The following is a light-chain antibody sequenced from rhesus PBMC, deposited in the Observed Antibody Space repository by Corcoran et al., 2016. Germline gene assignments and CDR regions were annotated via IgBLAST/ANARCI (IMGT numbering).Light chain of an antibody. CDR2: GLF. V-gene: IGKV2-104*02. CDR3: MQALEFPRT. CDR1: QSLLDGVDGITY. Sequence: DIVLTQTPLSLPVTPGEPASISCRSSQSLLDGVDGITYLDWYLLKPGQSPQLLIYGLFTRASGVPDRFSGSGSDTDFTLKISRVEAEDVGVYYCMQALEFPRTFGQGTKVEIK. J-gene: IGKJ1*01.